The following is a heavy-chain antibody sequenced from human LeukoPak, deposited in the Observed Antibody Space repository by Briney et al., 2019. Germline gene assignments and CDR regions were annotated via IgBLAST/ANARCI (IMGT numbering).Heavy chain of an antibody. CDR3: AKSLAVAGIFDY. D-gene: IGHD6-19*01. CDR1: GFTFSSYA. V-gene: IGHV3-23*01. J-gene: IGHJ4*02. Sequence: PGRSLRLSCAASGFTFSSYAMSWVRQAPGKGLEWVSPISGSGGSTYYADSVKGRFTISRDNSKNTLYLHMNSLRAEDTAVYYCAKSLAVAGIFDYWGQGTLVTVSS. CDR2: ISGSGGST.